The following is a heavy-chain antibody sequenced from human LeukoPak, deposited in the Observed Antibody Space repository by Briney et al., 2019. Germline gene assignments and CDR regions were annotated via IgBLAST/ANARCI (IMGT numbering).Heavy chain of an antibody. CDR3: ARGRSITLLRGVAMSDGFDI. CDR2: TDTSGRYV. V-gene: IGHV3-21*06. J-gene: IGHJ3*02. Sequence: GGSLRLSCAASGFTFSNYGMNWGRQAPGKGLEWVSFTDTSGRYVYYGDSVKGRFTISRDNAKNLLFLQMNGLRAEDTALYYCARGRSITLLRGVAMSDGFDIWGQGAMVAVSS. D-gene: IGHD3-10*01. CDR1: GFTFSNYG.